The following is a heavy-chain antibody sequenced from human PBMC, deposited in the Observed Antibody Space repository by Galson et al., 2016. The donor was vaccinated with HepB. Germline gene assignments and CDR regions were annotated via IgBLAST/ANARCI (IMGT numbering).Heavy chain of an antibody. D-gene: IGHD3-10*01. CDR2: ISGTGDNT. V-gene: IGHV3-23*01. J-gene: IGHJ6*02. CDR1: GFTFTSYV. Sequence: SLRLSCAASGFTFTSYVLSWVRQAPGKGLQWVSSISGTGDNTFYADSVKGRFTISRDKSRNTLYLQMNSLRAEDTAVYYCAKSIRGDDYYPFYYYSMDVWGQGTTVTVSS. CDR3: AKSIRGDDYYPFYYYSMDV.